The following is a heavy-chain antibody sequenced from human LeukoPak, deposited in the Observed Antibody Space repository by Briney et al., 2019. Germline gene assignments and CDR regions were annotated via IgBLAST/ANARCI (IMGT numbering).Heavy chain of an antibody. J-gene: IGHJ4*02. D-gene: IGHD3-16*01. CDR1: GFTFSSYI. CDR2: IGGSGDST. Sequence: GRSLRLSCAASGFTFSSYIMSWVRQPPGKGLEWVSLIGGSGDSTYYADSVKGRFTISRDNSKNTLYLRMNSQRADDTAVYYCGKEGPGGGGYFDDWGQGTQVTVSS. CDR3: GKEGPGGGGYFDD. V-gene: IGHV3-23*01.